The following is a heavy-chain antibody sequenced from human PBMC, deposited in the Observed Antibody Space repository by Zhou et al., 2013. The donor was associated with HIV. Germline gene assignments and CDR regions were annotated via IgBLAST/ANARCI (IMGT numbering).Heavy chain of an antibody. CDR3: TRVFFDRYDY. CDR1: GYTFTAYY. CDR2: ISGDNGNT. D-gene: IGHD3-9*01. Sequence: QVQLVQSGAEVKEPGASVKVSCKSSGYTFTAYYMHWVRQAPGQGLEWMGWISGDNGNTNYSRKFQGRVTMTTDTSTTTAYMELRSLRSDDTAVYYCTRVFFDRYDYWGQGTLVTVSS. J-gene: IGHJ4*02. V-gene: IGHV1-18*04.